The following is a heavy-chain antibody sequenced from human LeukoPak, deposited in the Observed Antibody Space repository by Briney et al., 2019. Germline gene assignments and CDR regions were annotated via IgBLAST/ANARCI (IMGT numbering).Heavy chain of an antibody. Sequence: SVKVSCKASGGTFSSYAISWVRQAPGQGLEWMGRIIPILGIANYAQKFQGRVTITADKSTSTAYMELSSLRSEDTAVYYCASGPWERSYLFYWGQGTLVTVSS. D-gene: IGHD3-16*02. V-gene: IGHV1-69*04. CDR3: ASGPWERSYLFY. J-gene: IGHJ4*02. CDR2: IIPILGIA. CDR1: GGTFSSYA.